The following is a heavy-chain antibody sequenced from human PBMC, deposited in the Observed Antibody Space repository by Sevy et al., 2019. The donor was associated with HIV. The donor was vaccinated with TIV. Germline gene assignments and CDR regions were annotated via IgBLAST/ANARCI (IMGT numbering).Heavy chain of an antibody. CDR1: GYTFTNHG. CDR3: AREGTLVTMII. J-gene: IGHJ4*02. D-gene: IGHD3-22*01. Sequence: ASVKVSCKASGYTFTNHGISWVRQAPGQVLEWMGWINPHNGNTKYAQKLQGRVTMTTDTSTNTAYMEVRSLRSDDTAVYYCAREGTLVTMIIWGQGTLVTVSS. V-gene: IGHV1-18*01. CDR2: INPHNGNT.